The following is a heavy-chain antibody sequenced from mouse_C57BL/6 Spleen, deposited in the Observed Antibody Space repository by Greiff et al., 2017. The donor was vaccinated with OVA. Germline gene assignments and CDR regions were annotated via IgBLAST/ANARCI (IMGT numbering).Heavy chain of an antibody. J-gene: IGHJ1*03. D-gene: IGHD1-1*01. CDR1: GYTFTSYW. CDR2: IDPSDSYN. V-gene: IGHV1-50*01. Sequence: QVQLQQPGAELVKPGASVKLSCKASGYTFTSYWMQWVKQRPGQGLEWIGEIDPSDSYNNYNQKFKGKATLTVDTSSSTAYLQLSSLTSEDSAVYYCARSYYYGSSYWYFDVWGTGTTVTVSS. CDR3: ARSYYYGSSYWYFDV.